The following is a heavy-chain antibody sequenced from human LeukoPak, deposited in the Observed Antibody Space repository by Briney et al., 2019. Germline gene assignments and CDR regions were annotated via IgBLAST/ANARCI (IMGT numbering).Heavy chain of an antibody. Sequence: GGSLRLSCAASGFTFSSYAMSWVRQAPGKGLEWVSAISGSGGSTYYADSVKGRFTISRDNSKNTLYLQMNSLRAEDTAVYYCAKRPTRDYYDSSGYYPPFDYWGQGTLVTVSS. CDR3: AKRPTRDYYDSSGYYPPFDY. CDR2: ISGSGGST. CDR1: GFTFSSYA. J-gene: IGHJ4*02. D-gene: IGHD3-22*01. V-gene: IGHV3-23*01.